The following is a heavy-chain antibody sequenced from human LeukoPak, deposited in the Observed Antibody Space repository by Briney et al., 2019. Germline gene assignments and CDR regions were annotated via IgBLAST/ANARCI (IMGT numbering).Heavy chain of an antibody. V-gene: IGHV3-30*01. D-gene: IGHD3-3*01. CDR1: GFTFSSYS. CDR3: VKDADYDFWTYYYMDV. CDR2: ISYDGANI. Sequence: GRSLRLSCAASGFTFSSYSMHWVRQAPGKGLEWVAVISYDGANIKYVDSVKGRFTISRDDSKNALYLQMNSLRAEDTAVYYCVKDADYDFWTYYYMDVWGKGPRSPSP. J-gene: IGHJ6*03.